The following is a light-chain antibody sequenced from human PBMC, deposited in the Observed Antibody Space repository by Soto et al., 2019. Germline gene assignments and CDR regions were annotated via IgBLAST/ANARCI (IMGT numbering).Light chain of an antibody. CDR1: SSDVGGYNY. V-gene: IGLV2-14*01. Sequence: QSALTQPASVSGSPGQSITISCTGTSSDVGGYNYVSWYQQHPGKAPKLMIYEVNNRPSGGSNRFSGSKSGNTASLTISGLQAEDEAAYYCTSYGTGSTVFGTGTKLTVL. CDR3: TSYGTGSTV. J-gene: IGLJ1*01. CDR2: EVN.